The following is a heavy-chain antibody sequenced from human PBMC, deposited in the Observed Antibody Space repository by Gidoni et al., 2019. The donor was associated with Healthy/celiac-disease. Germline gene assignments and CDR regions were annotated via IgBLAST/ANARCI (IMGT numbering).Heavy chain of an antibody. CDR2: IYSGGST. Sequence: EVQLVESGGGLVQPGGSLRISLAPSGFAVRSNYMCWVRQAPGKGPEWVSVIYSGGSTYYADAVKGRFTNARDNSKNTLYLQMNSLRAEDTAVYDCARGQDTAMVPRFYYYYYGMDVWGQGTTVTVSS. CDR1: GFAVRSNY. D-gene: IGHD5-18*01. V-gene: IGHV3-66*02. CDR3: ARGQDTAMVPRFYYYYYGMDV. J-gene: IGHJ6*02.